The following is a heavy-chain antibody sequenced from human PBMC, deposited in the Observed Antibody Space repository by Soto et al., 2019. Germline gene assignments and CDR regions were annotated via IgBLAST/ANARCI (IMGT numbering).Heavy chain of an antibody. CDR3: ARESEDLTSNFDY. J-gene: IGHJ4*02. Sequence: GGSLRLSCAASGFTFTRYSMNWVRQAPGKGLEWVSPISSTTNYIYYGDSMKGRFTISRDNAKNSLYLEMNSLRAEDTAVYYCARESEDLTSNFDYWGQGTLVTVSS. V-gene: IGHV3-21*06. CDR1: GFTFTRYS. CDR2: ISSTTNYI.